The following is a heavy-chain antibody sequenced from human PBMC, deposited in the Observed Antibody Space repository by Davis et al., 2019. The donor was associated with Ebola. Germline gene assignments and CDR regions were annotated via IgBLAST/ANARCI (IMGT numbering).Heavy chain of an antibody. Sequence: MPSETLSLTCAVYGGSFSGYYWSWIRQPPGKGLEWIGEINHSGSTNYNPSLKSRVTISVDTSKNQFSLKLSSVTAADTAVYYCAREPVTTPLDYWGQGTLVTVSS. CDR3: AREPVTTPLDY. CDR2: INHSGST. D-gene: IGHD4-11*01. V-gene: IGHV4-34*01. CDR1: GGSFSGYY. J-gene: IGHJ4*02.